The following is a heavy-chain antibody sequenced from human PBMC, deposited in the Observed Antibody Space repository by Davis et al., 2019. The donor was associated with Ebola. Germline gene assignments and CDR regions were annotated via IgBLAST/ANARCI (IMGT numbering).Heavy chain of an antibody. Sequence: SVKVSCKASGYTFTSYGIIWVRQAPGQGLEWMGRIIPILGIANYAQKFQGRVTITADKSTSTAYMELGSRRSEDTAVYYCASPYCSGGSCYLQYYYGMDVWGQGTTVTVSS. D-gene: IGHD2-15*01. CDR1: GYTFTSYG. CDR3: ASPYCSGGSCYLQYYYGMDV. V-gene: IGHV1-69*10. CDR2: IIPILGIA. J-gene: IGHJ6*02.